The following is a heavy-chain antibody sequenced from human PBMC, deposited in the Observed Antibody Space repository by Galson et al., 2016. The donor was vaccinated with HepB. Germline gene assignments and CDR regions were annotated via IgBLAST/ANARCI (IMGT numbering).Heavy chain of an antibody. D-gene: IGHD2-2*01. CDR2: INPSGGGT. V-gene: IGHV1-46*01. CDR3: ARFGCRSTSCYYFGMDV. CDR1: GYTFTNYY. J-gene: IGHJ6*02. Sequence: SVKVSCKASGYTFTNYYIHWVRQAPGQGLEWVGIINPSGGGTNYAQKFQGRVTMTSDTSTSTVYMEVSSLRSEDTAMYYCARFGCRSTSCYYFGMDVWGQGTTVTVSS.